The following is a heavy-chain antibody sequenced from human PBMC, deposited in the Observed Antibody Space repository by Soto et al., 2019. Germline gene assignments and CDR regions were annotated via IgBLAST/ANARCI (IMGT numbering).Heavy chain of an antibody. J-gene: IGHJ6*03. Sequence: GGSLRLSCAASGFTVSSNYMSWVRQAPGKGLEWVSVIYSGGSTYYADSVKGRFTISRDNSKNTLYLQMNSLRAEDTAVYYCAREVSGYYNHSPYYYYYYMDVWGKGTTVTVSS. CDR3: AREVSGYYNHSPYYYYYYMDV. CDR1: GFTVSSNY. V-gene: IGHV3-66*01. D-gene: IGHD3-9*01. CDR2: IYSGGST.